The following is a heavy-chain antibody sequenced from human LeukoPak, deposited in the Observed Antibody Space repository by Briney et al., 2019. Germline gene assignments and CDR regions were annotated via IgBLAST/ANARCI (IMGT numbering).Heavy chain of an antibody. D-gene: IGHD6-19*01. V-gene: IGHV4-4*02. CDR2: IYHSGST. CDR3: VANGWYALDI. Sequence: PSETLSLTCAVPGGSISSTNWWSWVRQSPGKGLEWIGEIYHSGSTNYKPSLRSRVTISVDKSDNQFSLNLRSVTAADTAVYYCVANGWYALDIWGQGKMVTVSS. J-gene: IGHJ3*02. CDR1: GGSISSTNW.